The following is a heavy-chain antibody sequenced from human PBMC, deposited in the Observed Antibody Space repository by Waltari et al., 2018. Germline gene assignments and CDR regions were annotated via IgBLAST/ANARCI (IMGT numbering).Heavy chain of an antibody. J-gene: IGHJ5*02. V-gene: IGHV4-39*01. Sequence: QLQLQESGPGLVKPSETLYLTCIVSGGPISSSTYYWGWIRQPPGTGLEWIGSAYYGGSTYYNPSLKSRVTISVDTSKNQFSLKVSSVTAADTALYYCGRITFGGVIAPWGQGTLVTVSS. CDR2: AYYGGST. CDR1: GGPISSSTYY. D-gene: IGHD3-16*01. CDR3: GRITFGGVIAP.